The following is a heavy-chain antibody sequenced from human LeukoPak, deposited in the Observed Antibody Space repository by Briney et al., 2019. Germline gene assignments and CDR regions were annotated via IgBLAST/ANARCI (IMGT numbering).Heavy chain of an antibody. V-gene: IGHV3-21*01. CDR1: GFSFSSYS. CDR3: ARVVGSGSYDY. CDR2: ISSSSSYI. D-gene: IGHD3-10*01. J-gene: IGHJ4*02. Sequence: GGSLRLSCAASGFSFSSYSMNWVRQAPGKGLEWVSSISSSSSYIYYADSVKGRFTISRDNAKNSLYLQMNSLRAEDRAVYYCARVVGSGSYDYWGQGTLVTVSS.